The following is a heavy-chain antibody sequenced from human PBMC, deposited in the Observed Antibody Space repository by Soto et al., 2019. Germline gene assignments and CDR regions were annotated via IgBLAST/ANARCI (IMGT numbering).Heavy chain of an antibody. CDR1: GFTFSSYG. V-gene: IGHV3-30*18. J-gene: IGHJ4*02. CDR3: AKDKSATFGYFDY. Sequence: PGGSLRLSCVASGFTFSSYGMHWVRQAPGKGLEWVALMAYDGSNKYYADSVTGRFTISRDNSKNTLYLQMNSLRAEDTAVYYCAKDKSATFGYFDYWGQGTLVTVS. D-gene: IGHD3-10*02. CDR2: MAYDGSNK.